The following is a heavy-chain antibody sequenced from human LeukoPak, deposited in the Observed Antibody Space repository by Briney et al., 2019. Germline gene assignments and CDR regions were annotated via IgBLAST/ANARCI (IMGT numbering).Heavy chain of an antibody. CDR3: ARGVWVNDILPGYFDY. CDR2: ISYDGSNK. CDR1: GFTFSSYA. V-gene: IGHV3-30*04. D-gene: IGHD3-9*01. Sequence: GRSLRLSCAASGFTFSSYAMHWVRQAPGKGLEWVAVISYDGSNKYYADSVKGRFTISRDNSKNTLYLQMNSLRAEDTAVYYCARGVWVNDILPGYFDYWAQGTMVTVPS. J-gene: IGHJ4*02.